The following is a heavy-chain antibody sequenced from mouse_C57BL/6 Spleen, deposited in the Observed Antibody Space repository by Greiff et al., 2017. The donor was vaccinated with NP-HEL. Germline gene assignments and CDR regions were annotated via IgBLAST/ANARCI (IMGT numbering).Heavy chain of an antibody. D-gene: IGHD1-1*01. J-gene: IGHJ1*03. V-gene: IGHV1-55*01. CDR3: AGGVYYGSTYWYFDV. CDR1: GYTFTSYW. CDR2: IYPGSGST. Sequence: QFQLQQPGAELVKPGASVKMSCKASGYTFTSYWITWVKQRPGQGLEWIGDIYPGSGSTNYNEKFKSKATLTVDTSSSTAYMQLSSLTSEDSAVYYCAGGVYYGSTYWYFDVWGTGTTVTVSS.